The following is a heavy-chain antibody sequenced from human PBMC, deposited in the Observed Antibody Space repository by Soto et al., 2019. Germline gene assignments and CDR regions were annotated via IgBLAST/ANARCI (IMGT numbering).Heavy chain of an antibody. Sequence: QVQLQESGPGLVKPSQTLSLTCTVSGGSISSGGYYWSWIRQHPGKGLEWIGYIYYSGSTYYNPSLKSRITISVDTSKNQFSLKLSSVTAAHTAVYYCARDNYDSSGNHYFDYWGQGTLVTVSS. CDR2: IYYSGST. V-gene: IGHV4-31*03. D-gene: IGHD3-22*01. J-gene: IGHJ4*02. CDR3: ARDNYDSSGNHYFDY. CDR1: GGSISSGGYY.